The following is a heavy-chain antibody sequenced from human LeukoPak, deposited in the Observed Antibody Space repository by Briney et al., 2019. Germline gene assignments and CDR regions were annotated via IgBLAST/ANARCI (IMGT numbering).Heavy chain of an antibody. CDR3: ARGLNRNDYGDYGY. J-gene: IGHJ4*02. Sequence: SETLSLTCTVSGASISSYYWSWIRQPPGKGLEWIGYFSFRGSTNYNPSLKSRVTMSVDTSKNQFSLKLNSMTAADTAVYYCARGLNRNDYGDYGYWGQGTLVTVSS. V-gene: IGHV4-59*01. CDR2: FSFRGST. D-gene: IGHD4-17*01. CDR1: GASISSYY.